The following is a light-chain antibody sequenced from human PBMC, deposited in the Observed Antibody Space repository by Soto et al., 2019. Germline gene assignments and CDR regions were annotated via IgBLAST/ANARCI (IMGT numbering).Light chain of an antibody. V-gene: IGKV2-28*01. Sequence: DIVMTQSPLSLPVTPGEPASMSCRSSQSLVHTNGYSYVDWYLQKPGQSPQLLIYMGSNRASGVPGRFSVSGSGTDFTLKISRVEAEDVGVYYCMESLQAPFTFGPGTKVDLK. CDR2: MGS. J-gene: IGKJ3*01. CDR3: MESLQAPFT. CDR1: QSLVHTNGYSY.